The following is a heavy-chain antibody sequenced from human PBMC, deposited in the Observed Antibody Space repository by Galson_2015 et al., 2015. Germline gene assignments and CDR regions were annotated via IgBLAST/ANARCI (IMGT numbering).Heavy chain of an antibody. Sequence: SVKVSCKVSGYTFTDYYMHWVRQAPGQGLEWMGGIIPIFGTANYAQKFQGRVTITADESTSTAYMELSSLRSEDTAVYYCARALRFLEQYAFDIWGQGTMVTVSS. CDR3: ARALRFLEQYAFDI. D-gene: IGHD3-3*01. CDR2: IIPIFGTA. J-gene: IGHJ3*02. V-gene: IGHV1-69*13. CDR1: GYTFTDYY.